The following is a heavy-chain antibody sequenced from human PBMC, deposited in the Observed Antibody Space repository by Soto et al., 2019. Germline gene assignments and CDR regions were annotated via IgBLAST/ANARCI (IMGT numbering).Heavy chain of an antibody. J-gene: IGHJ6*02. V-gene: IGHV1-69*13. CDR2: IIPIFGTA. CDR1: GGTFSSYA. D-gene: IGHD3-22*01. CDR3: AIAPITMIVVDV. Sequence: SVKVSCKASGGTFSSYAINWVRQAPGQGLEWMGGIIPIFGTANYAQKFQGRVTITADESTSTAYMELSSLRSEDTAVYYCAIAPITMIVVDVWGQGTTVTVSS.